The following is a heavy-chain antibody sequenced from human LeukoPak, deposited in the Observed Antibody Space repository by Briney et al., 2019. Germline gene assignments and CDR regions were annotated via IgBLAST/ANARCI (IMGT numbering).Heavy chain of an antibody. CDR1: SGSLGSYY. V-gene: IGHV4-4*07. CDR2: IYTSGST. CDR3: ARSPGADYDFWSGLRSNNWFDP. D-gene: IGHD3-3*01. Sequence: SETLSLTCTVSSGSLGSYYWNWLRQPAGKGLEWIGHIYTSGSTNYNPSLKSRVTMSVDTSKNQFSLKLSSVTAADTAVYYCARSPGADYDFWSGLRSNNWFDPWGQGTLVTVSS. J-gene: IGHJ5*02.